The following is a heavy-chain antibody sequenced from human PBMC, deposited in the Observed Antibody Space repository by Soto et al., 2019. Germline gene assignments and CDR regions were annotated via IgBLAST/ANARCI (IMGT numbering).Heavy chain of an antibody. D-gene: IGHD5-18*01. Sequence: QVQLVESGGSVVQPGRSLRLSCAASGFTFSSYGMHWVRQAPGKGLEWAAVISNDGNSKYYADSVKGRFTISRDNSKNTLYLQINSLRAEDTAVYYCARQDIENSARVEYWGQGTLVTVSS. CDR2: ISNDGNSK. CDR1: GFTFSSYG. CDR3: ARQDIENSARVEY. J-gene: IGHJ4*02. V-gene: IGHV3-30*03.